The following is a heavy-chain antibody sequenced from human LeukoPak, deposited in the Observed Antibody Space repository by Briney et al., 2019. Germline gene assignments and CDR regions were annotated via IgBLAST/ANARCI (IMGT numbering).Heavy chain of an antibody. CDR1: GFTFSSYA. CDR2: ISGSGGST. D-gene: IGHD3-10*01. Sequence: GASLRLSCAASGFTFSSYAMSWVRQAPGKGLEWVSGISGSGGSTFYADSVKGRFTISRDNSKNTLYLQMNSLRAEDTAVYYCASGGSGSALYYWGQGTLVTVSS. CDR3: ASGGSGSALYY. J-gene: IGHJ4*02. V-gene: IGHV3-23*01.